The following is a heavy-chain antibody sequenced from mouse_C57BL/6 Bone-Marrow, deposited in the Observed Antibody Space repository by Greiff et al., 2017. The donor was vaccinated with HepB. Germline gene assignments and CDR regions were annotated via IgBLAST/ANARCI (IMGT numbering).Heavy chain of an antibody. D-gene: IGHD2-3*01. V-gene: IGHV10-3*01. Sequence: EVKLMESGGGLVQPKGSLKLSCAASGFTFNTYAMHWVRQAPGKGLEWVARIRNESSNYATYYADSVKDRFTISRDDSQSMLYLQMNNLKTEDTAMYYCVRGDGYYEDWYFDVWGTGTTVTVSS. CDR2: IRNESSNYAT. CDR1: GFTFNTYA. CDR3: VRGDGYYEDWYFDV. J-gene: IGHJ1*03.